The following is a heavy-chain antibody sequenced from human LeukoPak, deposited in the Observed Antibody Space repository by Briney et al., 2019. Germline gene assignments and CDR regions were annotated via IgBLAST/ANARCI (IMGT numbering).Heavy chain of an antibody. CDR2: ISYDGSNK. D-gene: IGHD3-9*01. Sequence: HGGSLRVSCAASGFTFSSYAMHWVRQAPGKGLEWVAVISYDGSNKYYADSVKGRFTISRDNSKNTLYLQMNSLRAEDTAVYYCARDLDAILTGDLDYWGQGTLVAVSS. V-gene: IGHV3-30*04. CDR3: ARDLDAILTGDLDY. J-gene: IGHJ4*02. CDR1: GFTFSSYA.